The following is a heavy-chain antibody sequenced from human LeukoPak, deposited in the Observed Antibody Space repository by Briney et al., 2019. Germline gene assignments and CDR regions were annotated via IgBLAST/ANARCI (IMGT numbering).Heavy chain of an antibody. D-gene: IGHD2-15*01. Sequence: GASVKVSCKASGYTITSYYMYWVRQAAGQGLEWMGIIDPSGGSTSYAQKFQGRVTITADESTSTAYMELSSLRSEDTAVYYCARDLGYCSGGSCYDFDYWGQGTLVTVSS. CDR3: ARDLGYCSGGSCYDFDY. CDR2: IDPSGGST. V-gene: IGHV1-46*01. CDR1: GYTITSYY. J-gene: IGHJ4*02.